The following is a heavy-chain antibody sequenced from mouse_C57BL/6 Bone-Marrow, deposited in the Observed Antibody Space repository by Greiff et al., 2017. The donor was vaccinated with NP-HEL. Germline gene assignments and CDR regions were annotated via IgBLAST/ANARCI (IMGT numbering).Heavy chain of an antibody. CDR1: GYSITSGYY. CDR3: ARSYGNCGFAY. D-gene: IGHD2-10*02. V-gene: IGHV3-6*01. CDR2: ISYDGSN. Sequence: VQLKESGPGLVKPSQSLSLTCSVTGYSITSGYYWNWIRQFPGNKLEWMGYISYDGSNNYNPSLKNRISITRDTSKNQFFLKLNSVTTEDTATYYCARSYGNCGFAYWGQGTLVTVSA. J-gene: IGHJ3*01.